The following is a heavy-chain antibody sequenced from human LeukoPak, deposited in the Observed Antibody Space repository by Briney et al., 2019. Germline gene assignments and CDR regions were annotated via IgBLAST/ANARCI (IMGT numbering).Heavy chain of an antibody. Sequence: GGFLRLSCAASGFTFGSYGMHWVRQAPGKGLDWVAFVRYDGNNPYYSASVKGRFTISRDNSKNTVLLQMNNLRLEDAAVYYCARGSRYGDYPYYCDFWGQGTLVTVSS. CDR1: GFTFGSYG. CDR3: ARGSRYGDYPYYCDF. CDR2: VRYDGNNP. J-gene: IGHJ4*02. V-gene: IGHV3-30*02. D-gene: IGHD4-17*01.